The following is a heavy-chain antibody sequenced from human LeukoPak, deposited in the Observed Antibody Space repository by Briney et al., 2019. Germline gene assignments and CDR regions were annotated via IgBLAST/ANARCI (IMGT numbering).Heavy chain of an antibody. CDR2: IKDDGSEK. J-gene: IGHJ4*02. Sequence: GGSLSLSCVGSGFTFSSYWMTWVRQAPGKGLEWVANIKDDGSEKHSVDSVKGRFTISRDNAKNLLYLQMSSLRAEDTAVYYCARARIDYWGQGTLVTVSS. D-gene: IGHD1-14*01. CDR3: ARARIDY. CDR1: GFTFSSYW. V-gene: IGHV3-7*04.